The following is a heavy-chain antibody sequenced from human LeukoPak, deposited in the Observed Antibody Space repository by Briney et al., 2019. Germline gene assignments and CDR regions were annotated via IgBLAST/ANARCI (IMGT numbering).Heavy chain of an antibody. J-gene: IGHJ4*02. CDR1: GFTFGSYA. CDR3: AKRLSTRFDY. Sequence: PGGSLRLSCAASGFTFGSYAMNWVRQAPGKGLEWVSGISGSGGSTYYADSMKGRFTISRDNSKNTLYLQMNSLRAEDTAVYYCAKRLSTRFDYWGQGTLVTVSS. V-gene: IGHV3-23*01. D-gene: IGHD2-2*01. CDR2: ISGSGGST.